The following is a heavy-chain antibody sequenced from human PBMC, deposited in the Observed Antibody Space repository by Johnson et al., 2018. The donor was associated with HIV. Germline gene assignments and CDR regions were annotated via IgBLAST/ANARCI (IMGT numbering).Heavy chain of an antibody. CDR2: ISYDGSNK. J-gene: IGHJ3*02. Sequence: VQLVESGGGVVQPGRSLRLSCAASGFTFNNYGMHWVRQAPGKGLEWVAVISYDGSNKYYADSVKGRFTISRDNSKNTLYLQMNSLRAEDTAIYYCAKDLNVGELFFPTHDAFDIWDQGTTVTVSS. CDR3: AKDLNVGELFFPTHDAFDI. V-gene: IGHV3-30*18. D-gene: IGHD3-10*01. CDR1: GFTFNNYG.